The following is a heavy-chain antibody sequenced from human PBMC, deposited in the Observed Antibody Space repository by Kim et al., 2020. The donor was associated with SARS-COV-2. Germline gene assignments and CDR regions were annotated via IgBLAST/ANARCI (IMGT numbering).Heavy chain of an antibody. D-gene: IGHD3-16*01. Sequence: SVKVSCKASGGTFSSYAISWVRQAPGQGLEWMGGIIPIFGTANYAQKFQGRVTITADESTSTAYMELSSLRSEDTAVYYCARDLGDGYNLYYFDYWGQGTLVTVSS. CDR1: GGTFSSYA. V-gene: IGHV1-69*13. CDR2: IIPIFGTA. CDR3: ARDLGDGYNLYYFDY. J-gene: IGHJ4*02.